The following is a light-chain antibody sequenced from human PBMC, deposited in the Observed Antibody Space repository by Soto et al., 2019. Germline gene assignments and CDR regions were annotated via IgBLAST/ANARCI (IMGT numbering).Light chain of an antibody. Sequence: DIQMTQSPSSLSASVGDRVTITCRTSQRISTYLNWYQQRPGKAPKLLIYAASSLQSVVPSRLSGSGSGTDFTLTISSLQPEDCVSYYCQQTYSTPRTFGQGTKVEIK. CDR3: QQTYSTPRT. V-gene: IGKV1-39*01. CDR1: QRISTY. J-gene: IGKJ1*01. CDR2: AAS.